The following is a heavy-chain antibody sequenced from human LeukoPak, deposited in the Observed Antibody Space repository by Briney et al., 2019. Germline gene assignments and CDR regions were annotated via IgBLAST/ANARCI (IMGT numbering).Heavy chain of an antibody. CDR1: GFTLSSHN. V-gene: IGHV3-7*01. CDR2: IKQDGSEK. CDR3: AREREYSSSWN. Sequence: GGSLRLSCVASGFTLSSHNINWVRQAPGKGLEWVASIKQDGSEKFYVDSVKGRFTISRDNAKNSLYLQMNSLRAEDTAVYYCAREREYSSSWNWGQGTLVTVSS. D-gene: IGHD6-13*01. J-gene: IGHJ4*02.